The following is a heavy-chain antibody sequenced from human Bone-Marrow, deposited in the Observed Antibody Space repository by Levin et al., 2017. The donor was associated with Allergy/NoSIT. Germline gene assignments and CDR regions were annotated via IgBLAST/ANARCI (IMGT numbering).Heavy chain of an antibody. CDR1: GFTFTNHW. J-gene: IGHJ3*01. CDR3: ARVRERVGSTNDAFDL. V-gene: IGHV3-74*01. Sequence: GGSLRLSCVASGFTFTNHWMLWVRQVPGKGLVWVSRVNREGTATAYADSVKGRFTISRDNAKNTVYLQMSSLRVEDTAIYYCARVRERVGSTNDAFDLWGHGTMVTVSS. D-gene: IGHD1-26*01. CDR2: VNREGTAT.